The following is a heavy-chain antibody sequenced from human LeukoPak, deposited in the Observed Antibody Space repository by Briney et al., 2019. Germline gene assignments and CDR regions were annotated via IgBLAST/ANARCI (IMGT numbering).Heavy chain of an antibody. CDR3: AGKRGSHFDY. V-gene: IGHV4-39*07. CDR1: GGSISSSSYY. D-gene: IGHD3-10*01. CDR2: IYYSGST. Sequence: PSETLSLTCTVSGGSISSSSYYWGWIRQPPGKGLEWIGSIYYSGSTYYNPSLKSRVTISVDTSKDQFSLKLSSVTAADTAVYYCAGKRGSHFDYWGQGTLVTVSS. J-gene: IGHJ4*02.